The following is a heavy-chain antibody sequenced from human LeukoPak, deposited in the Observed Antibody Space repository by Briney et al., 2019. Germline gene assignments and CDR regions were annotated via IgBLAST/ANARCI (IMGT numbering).Heavy chain of an antibody. D-gene: IGHD2-15*01. V-gene: IGHV3-74*01. CDR1: GFTFSSYW. CDR3: ARGGYCSGGTCYSFDWFDP. J-gene: IGHJ5*02. CDR2: INSDGSSA. Sequence: GGSLRLSCAASGFTFSSYWMHWVRQAPGKGLVWVSRINSDGSSASYADSVKGRFTISRDNAMNTLYLQMNSLRAEDTAVYYCARGGYCSGGTCYSFDWFDPWGQGTLVTVSS.